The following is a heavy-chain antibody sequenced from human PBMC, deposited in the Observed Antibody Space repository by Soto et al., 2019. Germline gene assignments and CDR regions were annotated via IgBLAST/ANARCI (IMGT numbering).Heavy chain of an antibody. CDR3: ARIGWGGES. D-gene: IGHD7-27*01. V-gene: IGHV4-61*01. CDR1: GGSVRTGSYH. J-gene: IGHJ4*02. CDR2: IPNNGSP. Sequence: QVQRQESGPGRVKPSETLSLTCSVSGGSVRTGSYHWSWIRQPPGKGLEWIGFIPNNGSPDYNPSLKSRVVVSIARLKNQFSLKVNSVTAAAKEMYFCARIGWGGESWGKGTLVTVSS.